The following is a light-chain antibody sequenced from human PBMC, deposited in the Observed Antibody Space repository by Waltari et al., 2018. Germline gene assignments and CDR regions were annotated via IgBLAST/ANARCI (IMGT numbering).Light chain of an antibody. Sequence: QSALTQPASVSGSLGQSISISCSGTYSNVGSYDLVSWYHQRPGEAPKLLIYEVLKRPSGISNRFSGSKSGNAASLTISALQPEDEGTYYCCFYASSSPRLIFGGGTELSVL. CDR2: EVL. CDR1: YSNVGSYDL. V-gene: IGLV2-23*02. J-gene: IGLJ2*01. CDR3: CFYASSSPRLI.